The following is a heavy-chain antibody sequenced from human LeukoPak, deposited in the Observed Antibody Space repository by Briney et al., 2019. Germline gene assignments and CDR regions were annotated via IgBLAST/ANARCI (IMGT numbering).Heavy chain of an antibody. CDR3: ARDSEYSSSWYDAYGMDV. J-gene: IGHJ6*02. CDR2: IGSDTNYI. Sequence: PGGSLRLSCAASGFIFSDYSMSWVRQAPGKGLEWISSIGSDTNYIYYADSGKGRFTISRDNAKNSLYLQMNSLRAEDTAVYYCARDSEYSSSWYDAYGMDVWGQGTTVTVSS. D-gene: IGHD6-13*01. V-gene: IGHV3-21*01. CDR1: GFIFSDYS.